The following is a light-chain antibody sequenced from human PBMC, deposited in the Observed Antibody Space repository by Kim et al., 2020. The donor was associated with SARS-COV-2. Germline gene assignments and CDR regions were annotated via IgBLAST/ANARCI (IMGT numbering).Light chain of an antibody. CDR1: KLGDKY. J-gene: IGLJ2*01. CDR3: QAWDSSTGV. CDR2: QDS. V-gene: IGLV3-1*01. Sequence: SYELTQPPSVSVSPGQTASITCSGDKLGDKYACWYQQKPGQSPVLVIYQDSKRPSGIPERFSGSNSGNTATLTISWTQAMDEADYYCQAWDSSTGVFGTGTQLTVL.